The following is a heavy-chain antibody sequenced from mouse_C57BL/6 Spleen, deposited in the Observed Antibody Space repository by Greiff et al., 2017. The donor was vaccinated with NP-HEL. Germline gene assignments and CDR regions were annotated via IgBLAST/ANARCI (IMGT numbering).Heavy chain of an antibody. V-gene: IGHV1-64*01. CDR1: GYTFTSYR. J-gene: IGHJ4*01. CDR2: IHPNSGST. CDR3: ARGDYDSLYYYAMDY. D-gene: IGHD2-4*01. Sequence: QVRLQQPGAELVKPGASVKLSCKASGYTFTSYRMHWVKQRPGQGLEWIGMIHPNSGSTNYNEKFKSKATLTVDKSSSTAYRQLSSLTSEDSAVYYCARGDYDSLYYYAMDYWGQGTSVTVSS.